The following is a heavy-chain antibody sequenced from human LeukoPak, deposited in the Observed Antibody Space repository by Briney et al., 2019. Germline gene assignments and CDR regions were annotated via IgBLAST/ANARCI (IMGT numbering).Heavy chain of an antibody. J-gene: IGHJ4*02. D-gene: IGHD5-18*01. CDR3: ARDRGFSYGIDF. CDR2: IQQDGSEK. V-gene: IGHV3-7*04. CDR1: GFTLSDYW. Sequence: PGGSLRLSCAASGFTLSDYWMSWVRQAPGKGLEWVANIQQDGSEKYYVDSVKGRFTISRDNAKKSLFLQVSSLRGEDTAVYYCARDRGFSYGIDFWGQGTLVTVSS.